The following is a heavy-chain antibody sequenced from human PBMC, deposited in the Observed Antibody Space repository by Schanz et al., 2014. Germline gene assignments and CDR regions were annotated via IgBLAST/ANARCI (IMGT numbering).Heavy chain of an antibody. V-gene: IGHV3-15*01. CDR3: TDGSAR. J-gene: IGHJ4*02. Sequence: EVPLVESGGCLVKPWGSLTLSCAASGFSISDAWMHWVHQAPGKGLEWVGRFKSNVDGGTTDYAAPVKGRFTISRDDSKNTLSLQINSLKTEDTAVYYCTDGSARWGQGTLVTVSS. CDR1: GFSISDAW. CDR2: FKSNVDGGTT. D-gene: IGHD3-22*01.